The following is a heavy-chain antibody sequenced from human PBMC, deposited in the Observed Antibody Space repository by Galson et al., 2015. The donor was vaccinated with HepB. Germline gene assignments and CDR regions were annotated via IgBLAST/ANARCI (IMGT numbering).Heavy chain of an antibody. D-gene: IGHD2-21*02. V-gene: IGHV4-59*01. CDR3: ARAYCGGDCYLAEYSQH. Sequence: ETLSLTCTVSGGSISSYYWSWIRQPPGKGLEWIGYIYYSGSTNYNPSLKSRVTISVDMSKNQFSLKLSSVTAADTAVYYCARAYCGGDCYLAEYSQHWGQGTLVTVSS. CDR2: IYYSGST. CDR1: GGSISSYY. J-gene: IGHJ1*01.